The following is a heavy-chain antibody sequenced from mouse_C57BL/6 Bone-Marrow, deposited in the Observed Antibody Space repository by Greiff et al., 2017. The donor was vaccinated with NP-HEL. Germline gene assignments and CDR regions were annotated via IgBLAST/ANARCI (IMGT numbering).Heavy chain of an antibody. CDR2: IYPGDSDT. J-gene: IGHJ4*01. Sequence: VQLQQSGTVLARPGASVKMSCKTSGYTFTSYWMHWVKQRPGQGLEWIGAIYPGDSDTSYNQKFKGKAKLTAVTSASTAYMELSSLTNEDSAVYYCTRGKGYYDYAMDYWGQGTSVTVSS. V-gene: IGHV1-5*01. CDR1: GYTFTSYW. D-gene: IGHD2-3*01. CDR3: TRGKGYYDYAMDY.